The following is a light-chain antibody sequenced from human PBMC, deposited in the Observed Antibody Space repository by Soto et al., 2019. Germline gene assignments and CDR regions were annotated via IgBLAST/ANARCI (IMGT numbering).Light chain of an antibody. CDR2: KAS. CDR3: QYCYDYPWT. J-gene: IGKJ1*01. Sequence: DIQLTQSPSTLSASVGDRVIVTCRASQNIIQWVSWYQQKVGKAPKLLIYKASTLESGVPSRFRGSGFGTDFTLTISSLLLDDFATYYCQYCYDYPWTFVQGTKV. V-gene: IGKV1-5*03. CDR1: QNIIQW.